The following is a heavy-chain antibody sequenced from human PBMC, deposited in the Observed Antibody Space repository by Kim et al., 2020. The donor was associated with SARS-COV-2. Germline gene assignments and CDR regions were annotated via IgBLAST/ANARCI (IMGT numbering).Heavy chain of an antibody. V-gene: IGHV3-23*01. J-gene: IGHJ3*02. CDR1: GFTFSSYA. Sequence: GGSLRLSCAASGFTFSSYAMSWVRQAPGKGLEWVSAISGSGGSTYYADSVKGRFTISRDNSKNTLYLQMNSLRAEDTAVYYCAKNQVYYDFWSGYYPLPDAFDIWGQGTMVTVSS. CDR3: AKNQVYYDFWSGYYPLPDAFDI. D-gene: IGHD3-3*01. CDR2: ISGSGGST.